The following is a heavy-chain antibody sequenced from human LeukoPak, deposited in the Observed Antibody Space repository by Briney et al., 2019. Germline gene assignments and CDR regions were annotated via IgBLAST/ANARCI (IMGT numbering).Heavy chain of an antibody. CDR2: ISSSGSTI. D-gene: IGHD3-22*01. CDR3: ARGSVYSYDSSGHWGY. Sequence: PGGSLRLSCAASGFTFSSYEMNWVRQAPGKGLEWVSYISSSGSTIYYADSVKGRFTISRDNAKNSLYLQMNSLRAEDTAVYYCARGSVYSYDSSGHWGYWGQGTLVTVSS. J-gene: IGHJ4*02. V-gene: IGHV3-48*03. CDR1: GFTFSSYE.